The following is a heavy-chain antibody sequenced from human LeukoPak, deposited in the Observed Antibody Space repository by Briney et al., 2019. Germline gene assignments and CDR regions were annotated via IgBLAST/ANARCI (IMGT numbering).Heavy chain of an antibody. CDR2: INHSWST. Sequence: PSETLSLTCTVSGFSITSDYYWAWIRQPPGKGLEWIVSINHSWSTYYNPSLKSRVTISVDTSKNQFSLKLTSVTAADTAVYYCARAPGTTFDYWGHGNMVTVSS. CDR3: ARAPGTTFDY. V-gene: IGHV4-38-2*02. CDR1: GFSITSDYY. D-gene: IGHD4-17*01. J-gene: IGHJ4*01.